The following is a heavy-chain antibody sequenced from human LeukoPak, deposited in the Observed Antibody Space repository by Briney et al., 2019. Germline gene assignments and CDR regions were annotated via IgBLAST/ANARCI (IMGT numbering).Heavy chain of an antibody. CDR2: IYYSGST. Sequence: PSETLSLTCTVSGGSVSSGSYYWSWIRQPPGKGLEWIGYIYYSGSTNYNPSLKSRVTISVDTSKNQFSLKLSSVTAADTAVYYCARVGSYYFDYWGQGTLVTVSS. CDR1: GGSVSSGSYY. D-gene: IGHD2-15*01. V-gene: IGHV4-61*01. J-gene: IGHJ4*02. CDR3: ARVGSYYFDY.